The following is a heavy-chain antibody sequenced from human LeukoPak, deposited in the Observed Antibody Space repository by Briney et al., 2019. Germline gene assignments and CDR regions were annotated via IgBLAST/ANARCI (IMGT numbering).Heavy chain of an antibody. Sequence: SETLSLTCAVYGGSFSGYYWSWIRQPPGKGLEWIGEINHSGSTNYNPSLKSRVTISVDTSKNQFSLKLSSVTAADTAVYYCARDGNDFWNDQRFDPWGQGTLVTVFS. CDR3: ARDGNDFWNDQRFDP. J-gene: IGHJ5*02. V-gene: IGHV4-34*01. CDR2: INHSGST. D-gene: IGHD3-3*01. CDR1: GGSFSGYY.